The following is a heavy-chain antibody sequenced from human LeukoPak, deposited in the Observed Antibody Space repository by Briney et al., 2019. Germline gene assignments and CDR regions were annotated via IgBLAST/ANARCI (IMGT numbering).Heavy chain of an antibody. CDR2: INTNTGNP. V-gene: IGHV7-4-1*02. Sequence: GASVKVSCKASGYIFTSYAINWVRQAPGQGLEWMGWINTNTGNPTYAQGFTGRFIFSLDTSVSTAYLQISSLKAEDTAVYYCARAPNKFSSTLMWFDPWGQGTLVTVSS. J-gene: IGHJ5*02. CDR3: ARAPNKFSSTLMWFDP. D-gene: IGHD6-6*01. CDR1: GYIFTSYA.